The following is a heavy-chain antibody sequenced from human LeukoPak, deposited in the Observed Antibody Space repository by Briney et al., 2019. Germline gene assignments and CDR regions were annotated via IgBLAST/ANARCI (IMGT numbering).Heavy chain of an antibody. V-gene: IGHV1-18*01. CDR3: ARGGPYGDYPTYYYYYMDV. Sequence: GASVKVSCKASGYTFTSYGISWVRQAPGQGLEWMGWISAYNGNTNYAQKLQGRVTMTTDTSTSTAYMELRSLRSDDTAVYYCARGGPYGDYPTYYYYYMDVWGKGTTVTVSS. J-gene: IGHJ6*03. D-gene: IGHD4-17*01. CDR1: GYTFTSYG. CDR2: ISAYNGNT.